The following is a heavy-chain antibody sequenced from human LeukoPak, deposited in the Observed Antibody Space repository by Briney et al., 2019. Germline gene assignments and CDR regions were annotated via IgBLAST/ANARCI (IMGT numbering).Heavy chain of an antibody. CDR3: ARGRRWLQSFDY. CDR2: INHSGST. CDR1: GGSFSGYY. J-gene: IGHJ4*02. V-gene: IGHV4-34*01. Sequence: SETLSLTCAVYGGSFSGYYWSWIRRPPGKGLEWIGEINHSGSTNYNPSLKSRVTISVDTSKNQFSLKLSSVTAADTAVYYCARGRRWLQSFDYWGQGTLVTVSS. D-gene: IGHD5-24*01.